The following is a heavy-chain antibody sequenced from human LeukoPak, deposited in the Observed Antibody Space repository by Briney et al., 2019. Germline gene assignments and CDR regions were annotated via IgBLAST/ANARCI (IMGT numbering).Heavy chain of an antibody. Sequence: PSETLSLTCTVSGGSISSYYWSWIRQPPGKGLEWIGYIYYSGSTNYNPSLKSRVTISVDTSKNQFSLKLSSVTAADTAVYYCARDLLYGQSVTTGYWGQGTLVTVSS. CDR2: IYYSGST. J-gene: IGHJ4*02. D-gene: IGHD4-17*01. V-gene: IGHV4-59*12. CDR1: GGSISSYY. CDR3: ARDLLYGQSVTTGY.